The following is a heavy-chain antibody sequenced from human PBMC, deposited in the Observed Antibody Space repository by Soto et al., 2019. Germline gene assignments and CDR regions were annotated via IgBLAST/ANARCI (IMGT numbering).Heavy chain of an antibody. V-gene: IGHV4-30-4*01. Sequence: QVQLRESGPGLMRPSQTLSLPCTVSGASVTHTGYYWTWIRQSPGKGLVWLGYILHNGNADYRTFSDHILSIALDSSKTQFALKVNSVSAADSSIYFCSRVSAVSAEYYFDYWGEGALVTVSS. CDR3: SRVSAVSAEYYFDY. J-gene: IGHJ4*02. D-gene: IGHD6-19*01. CDR1: GASVTHTGYY. CDR2: ILHNGNA.